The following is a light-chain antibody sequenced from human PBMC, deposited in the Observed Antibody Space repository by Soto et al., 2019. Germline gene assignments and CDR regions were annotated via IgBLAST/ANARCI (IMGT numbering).Light chain of an antibody. V-gene: IGKV3-20*01. CDR1: QSVTSSH. Sequence: EIVLTQSPGTLSVSPGERATLSCRASQSVTSSHLAWYQQKPGQAPRLLIYGASSRATGIPDRFSGSGSGTDFTLTISRLEPEDFAVYYCQQYGSSPLTFGGGTKVDIK. CDR2: GAS. CDR3: QQYGSSPLT. J-gene: IGKJ4*01.